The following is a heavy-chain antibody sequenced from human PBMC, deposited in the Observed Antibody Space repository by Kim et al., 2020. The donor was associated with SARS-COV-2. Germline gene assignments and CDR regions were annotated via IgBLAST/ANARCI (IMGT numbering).Heavy chain of an antibody. D-gene: IGHD3-3*01. CDR1: GGTFSSYA. CDR3: ARSPYYDFWSGYLDWFDP. V-gene: IGHV1-69*13. Sequence: SVKVSCKASGGTFSSYAISWVRQAPGQGLEWMGGIIPIFGTANYAQKFQGRVTITADESTSTAYMELSSLRSEDTAVYYCARSPYYDFWSGYLDWFDPWGQGTLVTVSS. J-gene: IGHJ5*02. CDR2: IIPIFGTA.